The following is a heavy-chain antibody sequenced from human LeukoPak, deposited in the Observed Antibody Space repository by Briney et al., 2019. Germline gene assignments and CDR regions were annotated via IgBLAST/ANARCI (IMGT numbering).Heavy chain of an antibody. CDR2: MNPNSGNA. V-gene: IGHV1-8*03. CDR1: GYTFTSYD. CDR3: ARGLLGYDFWSGYYTLQFPDI. J-gene: IGHJ3*02. D-gene: IGHD3-3*01. Sequence: GASVKVSCKASGYTFTSYDINWARQATGQGLEWMGGMNPNSGNAGYAQKFQGRVTITRNTAISTAYRELCSLRFADTDVYYCARGLLGYDFWSGYYTLQFPDIWGQGTMVTVSS.